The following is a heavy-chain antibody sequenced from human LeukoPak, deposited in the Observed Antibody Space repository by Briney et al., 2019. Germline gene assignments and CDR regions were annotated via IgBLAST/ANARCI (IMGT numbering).Heavy chain of an antibody. Sequence: PGGSLRLSCAASGFTFSSYGMHWVRQAPGKGLEWVAVISYDGSNKYYADSVKGRFTISRDNSKNTLYLQMNSLRAEDTAVYYCAKAVVSGRSFDYWGQGTLVTVSS. D-gene: IGHD6-19*01. CDR2: ISYDGSNK. CDR3: AKAVVSGRSFDY. V-gene: IGHV3-30*18. CDR1: GFTFSSYG. J-gene: IGHJ4*02.